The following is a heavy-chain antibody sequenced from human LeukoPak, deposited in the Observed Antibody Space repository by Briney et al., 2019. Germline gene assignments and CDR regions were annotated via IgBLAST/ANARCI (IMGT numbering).Heavy chain of an antibody. J-gene: IGHJ3*02. CDR2: IYTSGST. CDR3: ARHGDYADDAFDI. Sequence: SETLSLTCTVSGGSISSYCWSWIRQPAGKGLEWIGRIYTSGSTNYNPSLKSRVTMSVDTSKNQFSLKLSSVTAADTAVYYCARHGDYADDAFDIWGQGTMVTVSS. CDR1: GGSISSYC. D-gene: IGHD4-17*01. V-gene: IGHV4-4*07.